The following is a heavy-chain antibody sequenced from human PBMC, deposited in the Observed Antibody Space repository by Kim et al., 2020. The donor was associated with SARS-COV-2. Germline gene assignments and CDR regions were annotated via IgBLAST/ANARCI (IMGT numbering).Heavy chain of an antibody. CDR2: IYYSGST. CDR3: ARGRIQYAAGAFDI. D-gene: IGHD2-2*01. J-gene: IGHJ3*02. CDR1: GGSISSGGYY. V-gene: IGHV4-31*03. Sequence: SETLSLTCTVSGGSISSGGYYWSWIRQHPGKGLEWIGYIYYSGSTYYNPSLQSGVTISVDTSKNQLSLKLSSVTAADTAVYYCARGRIQYAAGAFDIWGQETMVTVSS.